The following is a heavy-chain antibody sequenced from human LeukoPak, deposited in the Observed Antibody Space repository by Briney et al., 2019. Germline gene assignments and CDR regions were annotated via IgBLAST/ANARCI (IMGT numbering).Heavy chain of an antibody. CDR3: AKDRPNYYDSSGHYYRRDGDY. V-gene: IGHV3-23*01. D-gene: IGHD3-22*01. J-gene: IGHJ4*02. CDR2: VSGSGGYT. Sequence: PGGSLRLSCAASGFTFSSYAMSWVRQAPGKGLEWVSSVSGSGGYTYYAGSVKGRFTISRDYSKNTLYLQMNSLRAEDTAIYYCAKDRPNYYDSSGHYYRRDGDYWGQGTLVTVSS. CDR1: GFTFSSYA.